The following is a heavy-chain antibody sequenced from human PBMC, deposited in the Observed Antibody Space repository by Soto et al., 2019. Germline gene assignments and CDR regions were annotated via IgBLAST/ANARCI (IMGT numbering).Heavy chain of an antibody. J-gene: IGHJ6*02. V-gene: IGHV3-30*03. CDR2: ISYDGSNK. CDR1: GFTFSSYG. Sequence: LRLSCAASGFTFSSYGMHWVRQAPGKGLEWVAVISYDGSNKYYADSVKGRFTISRDNSKNTLYLQMNSLRAEDTAVYYCAGGLWFGESYYYYGMDVWGRGTTVTVAS. CDR3: AGGLWFGESYYYYGMDV. D-gene: IGHD3-10*01.